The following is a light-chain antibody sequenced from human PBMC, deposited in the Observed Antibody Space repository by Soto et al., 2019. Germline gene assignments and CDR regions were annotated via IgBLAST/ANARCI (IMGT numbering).Light chain of an antibody. CDR2: GAF. CDR1: QSVSSN. CDR3: QPYNACAVT. Sequence: ETVRIQKPVNRSVSAGGRATVSCRASQSVSSNLAWYQQKPGQAPSLLIYGAFTMATGIPARFIGIGSRTEYTLAISSLQSEGFALYYCQPYNACAVTVGQGTKVDIK. V-gene: IGKV3-15*01. J-gene: IGKJ1*01.